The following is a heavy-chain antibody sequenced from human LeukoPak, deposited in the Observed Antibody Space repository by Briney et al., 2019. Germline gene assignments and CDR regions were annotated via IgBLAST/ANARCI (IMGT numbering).Heavy chain of an antibody. CDR3: ARDLPSPVPGKNYFDS. CDR1: GDTFTNHG. CDR2: VIPTFNIR. V-gene: IGHV1-69*10. J-gene: IGHJ4*02. D-gene: IGHD6-19*01. Sequence: GASVKVSCRASGDTFTNHGVSWVRQAPGRGLEWMGRVIPTFNIRNYAQKFQGRVTITADKSTSTGYKELSSLSAEDTAVYYCARDLPSPVPGKNYFDSWGQGTLVIVSS.